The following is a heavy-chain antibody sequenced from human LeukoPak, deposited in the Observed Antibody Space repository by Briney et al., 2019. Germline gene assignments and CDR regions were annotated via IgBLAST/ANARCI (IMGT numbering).Heavy chain of an antibody. CDR2: INHSGST. CDR1: GGSFSGYY. D-gene: IGHD4-23*01. Sequence: PSETLSLTCAVYGGSFSGYYWSWIRQPPGKGLEWIGEINHSGSTNYSPSLKSRVTISVDTSKNQFSLKLSSVTAADTAVYYCARATVVTPAGATQGSPYYFDYWGQGTLVTVSS. J-gene: IGHJ4*02. V-gene: IGHV4-34*01. CDR3: ARATVVTPAGATQGSPYYFDY.